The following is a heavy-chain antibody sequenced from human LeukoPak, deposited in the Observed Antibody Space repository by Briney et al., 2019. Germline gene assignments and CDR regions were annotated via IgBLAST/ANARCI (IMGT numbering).Heavy chain of an antibody. CDR2: IYSDNT. Sequence: GGSLRLSCTVSGFTVSSNSMSWVRQAPGKGLEWVSFIYSDNTHYSDSVKGRFTISRDNSKDTLYLQMNSLRAEDTAVYYCARVDTSMGYYFDYWGQGALVTVSS. CDR3: ARVDTSMGYYFDY. CDR1: GFTVSSNS. J-gene: IGHJ4*02. D-gene: IGHD5-18*01. V-gene: IGHV3-53*01.